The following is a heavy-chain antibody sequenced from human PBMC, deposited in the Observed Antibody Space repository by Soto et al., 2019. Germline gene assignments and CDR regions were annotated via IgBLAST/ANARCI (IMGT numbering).Heavy chain of an antibody. CDR1: GYTFSGHY. J-gene: IGHJ4*02. D-gene: IGHD6-19*01. V-gene: IGHV1-2*02. CDR3: ARGGELDGTSPPFNH. Sequence: ASVKVSCKASGYTFSGHYMHWIRQAPGQGPEWLGWINANSGDTDRAPKFQDRLTMTRDTSISTAYMELSRLRSDDTAVYYCARGGELDGTSPPFNHWGQGTLVTVS. CDR2: INANSGDT.